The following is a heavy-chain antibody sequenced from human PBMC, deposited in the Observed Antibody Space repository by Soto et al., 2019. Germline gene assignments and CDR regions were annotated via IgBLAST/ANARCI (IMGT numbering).Heavy chain of an antibody. D-gene: IGHD3-3*01. CDR2: ISAIDNTI. V-gene: IGHV3-48*01. CDR3: VRDLYYAFDY. CDR1: GFTFSAYT. Sequence: EVQLVESGGDLVQPGGSLRLSCAASGFTFSAYTMNWVRQAPGKGLEWLSYISAIDNTIYYADSVKGRLTISRDNAANSLYLQMNSLRAEDTAVYFCVRDLYYAFDYWGQGTLVTVSS. J-gene: IGHJ4*02.